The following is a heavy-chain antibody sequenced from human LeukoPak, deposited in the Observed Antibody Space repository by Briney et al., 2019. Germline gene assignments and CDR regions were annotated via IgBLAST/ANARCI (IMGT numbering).Heavy chain of an antibody. CDR2: IYHSGST. J-gene: IGHJ2*01. CDR1: GGSISSSNW. D-gene: IGHD5-12*01. Sequence: SETLSLTCSVSGGSISSSNWWSWVRQPPGKGLEWIGEIYHSGSTNYNPSLKSRVTISVDKSKNQFSLKLSSVTAADTAVYYCARDPRLSWYFDLWGRGTLVTVSS. CDR3: ARDPRLSWYFDL. V-gene: IGHV4-4*02.